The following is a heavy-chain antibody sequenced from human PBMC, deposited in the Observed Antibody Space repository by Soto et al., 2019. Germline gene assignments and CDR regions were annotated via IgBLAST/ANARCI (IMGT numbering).Heavy chain of an antibody. Sequence: SETLSLTCTVSGGSISSGGYYWSWIRQHPGKGLEWIGYIYYSGSTYYNPSLKSRVTISVDTSKNQFSLKLSSVTAADTAVYYCARDSSGYWFDPWGQGTLVTVSS. CDR1: GGSISSGGYY. CDR2: IYYSGST. D-gene: IGHD3-22*01. CDR3: ARDSSGYWFDP. J-gene: IGHJ5*02. V-gene: IGHV4-31*03.